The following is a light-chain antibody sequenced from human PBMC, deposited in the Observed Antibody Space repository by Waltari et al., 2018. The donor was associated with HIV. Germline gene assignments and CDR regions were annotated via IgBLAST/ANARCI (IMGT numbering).Light chain of an antibody. CDR3: CSYADNKSWV. CDR1: SSDVGSYNL. V-gene: IGLV2-23*02. J-gene: IGLJ3*02. Sequence: QSALTQPASVSGSPGQSITISCTGTSSDVGSYNLVSWYQQHPGKAPKLKIYEVTKRPSGVSDRFSGSKSGNTASLTISGLQAEDEADYYCCSYADNKSWVFGGGTKVTVL. CDR2: EVT.